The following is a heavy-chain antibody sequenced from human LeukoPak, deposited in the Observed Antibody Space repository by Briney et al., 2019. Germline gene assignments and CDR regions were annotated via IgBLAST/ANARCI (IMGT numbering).Heavy chain of an antibody. CDR3: TRGSSWGLDY. J-gene: IGHJ4*02. Sequence: SETLSLTCTVSGGSISSYYWSWIRQPPGKGLEWLGYSYYTGSTHYNPSLKNRVTMSVDTSKNQFSPKLSSVSAADTAIYYCTRGSSWGLDYWGQGTLVTVSS. CDR1: GGSISSYY. V-gene: IGHV4-59*01. D-gene: IGHD6-13*01. CDR2: SYYTGST.